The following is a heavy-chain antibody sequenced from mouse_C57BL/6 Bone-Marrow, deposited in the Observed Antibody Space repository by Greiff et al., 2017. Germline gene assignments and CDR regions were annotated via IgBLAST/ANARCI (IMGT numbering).Heavy chain of an antibody. CDR3: AGYYSNYNFFAY. CDR2: INPYNGDT. J-gene: IGHJ3*01. CDR1: GYSFTGYF. D-gene: IGHD2-5*01. Sequence: EVQLQQSGPELVKPGDSVKISCKASGYSFTGYFMNWVMQSHGQSLEWIGRINPYNGDTFYNQKFKGKATLTVDKSSSTAHMELRSLTSEDSAVYYCAGYYSNYNFFAYWGKGTLVTVSA. V-gene: IGHV1-20*01.